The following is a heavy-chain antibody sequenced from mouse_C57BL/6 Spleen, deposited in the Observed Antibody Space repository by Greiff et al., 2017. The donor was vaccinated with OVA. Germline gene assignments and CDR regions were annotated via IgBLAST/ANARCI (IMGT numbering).Heavy chain of an antibody. V-gene: IGHV1-74*01. CDR1: GYTFTSYG. CDR3: ATDYDGSRDAREY. CDR2: IHPSDSDT. D-gene: IGHD1-1*01. Sequence: VKLQQSGAELVKPGASVKVSCKASGYTFTSYGMHWVKQRPGQGLEWIGRIHPSDSDTNYTQNVKGKVTLTVDKSSSTAYMQLSSLTSEDSAVYYCATDYDGSRDAREYRGKGTSVTVA. J-gene: IGHJ4*01.